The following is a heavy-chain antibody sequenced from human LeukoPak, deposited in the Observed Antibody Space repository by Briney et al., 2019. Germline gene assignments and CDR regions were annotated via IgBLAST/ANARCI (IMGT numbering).Heavy chain of an antibody. D-gene: IGHD3-10*01. CDR2: IYSGGNT. V-gene: IGHV3-53*01. J-gene: IGHJ4*02. Sequence: GGSLRLSCTVSGFTVSSNSMSWVRQAPGKGLEWVSFIYSGGNTHYSDSVKGRFTISRDNSKNTLYLQMNSLRVEDTAVYFCAKVAKYYYGPETFYFFEQWGQGTPVTASS. CDR1: GFTVSSNS. CDR3: AKVAKYYYGPETFYFFEQ.